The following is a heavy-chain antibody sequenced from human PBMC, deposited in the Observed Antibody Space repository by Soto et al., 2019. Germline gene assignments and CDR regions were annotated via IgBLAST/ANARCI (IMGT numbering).Heavy chain of an antibody. J-gene: IGHJ5*02. CDR1: GAGLPRQD. D-gene: IGHD2-15*01. V-gene: IGHV1-18*01. CDR2: ISAYNGNT. Sequence: GAVGKVSCASAGAGLPRQDVSCVRRGLGQGLEWMGWISAYNGNTNYAQKLQGRVTMTTDTSTSTAYMELRSLRSDDTAVYYCARVVVVAAANWFDPWGQGTLVTVSS. CDR3: ARVVVVAAANWFDP.